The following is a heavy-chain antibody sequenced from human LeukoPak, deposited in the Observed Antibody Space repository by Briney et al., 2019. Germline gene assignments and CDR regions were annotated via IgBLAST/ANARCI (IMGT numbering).Heavy chain of an antibody. Sequence: TGESLKISFKGSAYSVTTYWIGWVRQVPGKGLEWMGTIYPGDSDTRYSPSFQGQVTISVDKSISTAYLQWSSLKASDTAMYYCASVLGGGGVNYYFDYWGQGTLVTVSS. J-gene: IGHJ4*02. D-gene: IGHD3-16*01. CDR3: ASVLGGGGVNYYFDY. CDR1: AYSVTTYW. CDR2: IYPGDSDT. V-gene: IGHV5-51*01.